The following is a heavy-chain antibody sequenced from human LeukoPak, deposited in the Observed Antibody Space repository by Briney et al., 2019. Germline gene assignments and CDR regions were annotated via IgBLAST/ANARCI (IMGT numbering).Heavy chain of an antibody. J-gene: IGHJ6*02. CDR2: IIPIFGTA. CDR1: GGTFSSYA. CDR3: ARDRHGGFDWLSSYYGMDV. V-gene: IGHV1-69*01. D-gene: IGHD3-9*01. Sequence: SVKVSCKASGGTFSSYAISWVRQAPGQGLEWMGGIIPIFGTANYAQKFQGRVTITADESTSTAYMELSSLRSEDTAVYYCARDRHGGFDWLSSYYGMDVWGQGTTVTVSS.